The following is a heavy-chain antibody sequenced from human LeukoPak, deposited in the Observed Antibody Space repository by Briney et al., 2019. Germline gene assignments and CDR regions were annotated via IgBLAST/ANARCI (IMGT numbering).Heavy chain of an antibody. Sequence: GGSLRLSCAASGFTFSSYELYWVRQAPGKGLEWISYISSSSTIIKYADSARGRFTISRDDARESLYLQMSSLRADDTAIYYCGASRQYVGAFDIWGQGTLVTVSS. D-gene: IGHD3-16*01. J-gene: IGHJ3*02. CDR3: GASRQYVGAFDI. CDR2: ISSSSTII. V-gene: IGHV3-48*03. CDR1: GFTFSSYE.